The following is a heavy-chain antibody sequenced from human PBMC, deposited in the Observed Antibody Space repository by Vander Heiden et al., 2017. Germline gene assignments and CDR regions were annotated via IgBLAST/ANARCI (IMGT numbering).Heavy chain of an antibody. V-gene: IGHV3-7*01. J-gene: IGHJ4*02. Sequence: EVQLVESGGGLVQPGGSLRLPCAASGFTFSSYWMTWVRQAPGKGLEWVASIKQDGSEKKYVDSMKGRFSISRDNAQNSLFLQMSSLRADDTAVYYCVRALSASYWGQGTLVTVSS. CDR2: IKQDGSEK. CDR3: VRALSASY. CDR1: GFTFSSYW.